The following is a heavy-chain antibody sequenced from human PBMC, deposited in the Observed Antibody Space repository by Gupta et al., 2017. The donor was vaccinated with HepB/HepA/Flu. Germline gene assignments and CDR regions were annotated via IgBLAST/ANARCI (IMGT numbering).Heavy chain of an antibody. V-gene: IGHV3-23*01. Sequence: EVQLLESGGGLVQPGGSLRLSCAVSGFTIGGNAMSWVRQAPGKGLEWVSGIGSDMRQHYADSVRGRFTISRDNSENRVYLQMNSLRPEDTAVYYCAKDLYFWSGMDVWGNGTTVIGSS. J-gene: IGHJ6*03. CDR1: GFTIGGNA. CDR3: AKDLYFWSGMDV. D-gene: IGHD3-3*01. CDR2: IGSDMRQ.